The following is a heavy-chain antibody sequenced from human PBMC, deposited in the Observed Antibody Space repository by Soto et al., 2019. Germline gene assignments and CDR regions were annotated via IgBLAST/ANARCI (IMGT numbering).Heavy chain of an antibody. Sequence: GGSLRLSCAASGFTVSSNYMSWVRQAPGKGLEWVSVIYSGGSTYYADSVKGRFTISRDNSKNTLYLQMNSLRAEDTAVYYCARDLAYCGGDRYSAYYYYGMDVWGQGTTVTVSS. CDR3: ARDLAYCGGDRYSAYYYYGMDV. V-gene: IGHV3-53*01. D-gene: IGHD2-21*02. CDR2: IYSGGST. J-gene: IGHJ6*02. CDR1: GFTVSSNY.